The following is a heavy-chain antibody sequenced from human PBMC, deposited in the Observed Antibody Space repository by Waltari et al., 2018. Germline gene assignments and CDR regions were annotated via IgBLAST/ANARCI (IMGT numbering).Heavy chain of an antibody. D-gene: IGHD3-22*01. CDR1: GCSISSSRSY. J-gene: IGHJ4*02. CDR3: ARAPHYYDSWVDY. CDR2: IHYSGST. Sequence: QLQLQESGPGLVKPSENLSLTCPVSGCSISSSRSYWGWIRQPPGKGLEWIGSIHYSGSTYYDPSLKSRVTISVDTSKNQFSLKLSSVTAADTAVYYCARAPHYYDSWVDYWGQGTLVTVSS. V-gene: IGHV4-39*07.